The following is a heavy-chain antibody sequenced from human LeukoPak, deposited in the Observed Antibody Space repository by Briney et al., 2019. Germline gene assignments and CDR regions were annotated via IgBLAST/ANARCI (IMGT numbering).Heavy chain of an antibody. D-gene: IGHD3-16*01. J-gene: IGHJ3*02. Sequence: GGSLRLSCAASGFTFSSYAMSWVRQAPGKGLEWVSSISSSSSYIYYADSVKGRFTISRDNAKNSLYLQMNSLRAEDTAVYYCARDGRGGLLGAFDIWGQGTMVTVSS. V-gene: IGHV3-21*01. CDR1: GFTFSSYA. CDR2: ISSSSSYI. CDR3: ARDGRGGLLGAFDI.